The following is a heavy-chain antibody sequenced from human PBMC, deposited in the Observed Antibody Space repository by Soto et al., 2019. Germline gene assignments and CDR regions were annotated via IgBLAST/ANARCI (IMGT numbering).Heavy chain of an antibody. CDR3: ARDRASSSSRFDP. J-gene: IGHJ5*02. D-gene: IGHD6-6*01. CDR1: GYTFTSYG. V-gene: IGHV1-18*01. Sequence: WASVKVSCKASGYTFTSYGISWVRQAPGQGLEWMGWISAYNGNTNYAQKLQGRVTMTTDTSTSTAYTELRSLRSDDTAVYYCARDRASSSSRFDPWGQGTLVTVSS. CDR2: ISAYNGNT.